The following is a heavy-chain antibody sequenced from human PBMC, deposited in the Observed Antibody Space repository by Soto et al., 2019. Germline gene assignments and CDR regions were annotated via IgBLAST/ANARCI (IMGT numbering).Heavy chain of an antibody. V-gene: IGHV1-2*02. J-gene: IGHJ4*02. Sequence: ASVKVSCKASGYTFIDYYIHWVRQAPGQGLEWMGCINPHSGDTNSPQKFQGRVTITADESTSTAYMELSSLRSEDTAVYYCPYGSGTFDYWGQGTLVTVSS. CDR2: INPHSGDT. D-gene: IGHD3-10*01. CDR1: GYTFIDYY. CDR3: PYGSGTFDY.